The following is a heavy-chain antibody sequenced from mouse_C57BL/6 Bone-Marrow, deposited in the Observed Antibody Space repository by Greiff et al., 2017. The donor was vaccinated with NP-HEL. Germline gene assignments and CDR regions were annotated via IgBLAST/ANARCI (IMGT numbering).Heavy chain of an antibody. CDR2: ISNGGGST. J-gene: IGHJ3*01. CDR1: GFTFSDYY. Sequence: DVKLVESGGGLVQPGGSLKLSCAASGFTFSDYYMYWVRQTPEKRLEWVAYISNGGGSTYYPDTVKGRFTISRDNAKNTLYLQMSRLKSEDTAMYYCAPHYYYDGEAFAYWGQGTLVTVSA. V-gene: IGHV5-12*01. CDR3: APHYYYDGEAFAY. D-gene: IGHD2-4*01.